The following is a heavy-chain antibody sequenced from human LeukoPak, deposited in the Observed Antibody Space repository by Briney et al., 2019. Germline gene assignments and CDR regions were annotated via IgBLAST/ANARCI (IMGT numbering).Heavy chain of an antibody. D-gene: IGHD1-26*01. CDR2: IYTSGST. V-gene: IGHV4-4*07. CDR1: GGSISNYY. J-gene: IGHJ2*01. Sequence: SETLSLTCTVSGGSISNYYWSWIRQPPGKGLEWIGHIYTSGSTNYSPSLESRVTMSLDTSKNRFSLSLSSVTAADTAVYYCARDRLGATGHWRIDVWGRGTLVAVSS. CDR3: ARDRLGATGHWRIDV.